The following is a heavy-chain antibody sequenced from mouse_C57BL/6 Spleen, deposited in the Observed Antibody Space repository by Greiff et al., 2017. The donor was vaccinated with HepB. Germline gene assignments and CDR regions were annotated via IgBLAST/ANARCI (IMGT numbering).Heavy chain of an antibody. CDR3: ARGDHLDY. CDR1: GYSITSGYY. Sequence: EVKLMESGPGLVKPSQSLSLTCSVTGYSITSGYYWNWLRQFPGNKLEWMGYISYDGSNNYNPSLKNRISITRDTSKNQFFLKLNSMTTEDTATYYCARGDHLDYWGQGTTLTVSS. CDR2: ISYDGSN. V-gene: IGHV3-6*01. J-gene: IGHJ2*01.